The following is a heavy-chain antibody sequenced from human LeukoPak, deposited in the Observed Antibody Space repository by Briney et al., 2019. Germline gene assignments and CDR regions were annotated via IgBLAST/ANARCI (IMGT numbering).Heavy chain of an antibody. J-gene: IGHJ4*02. CDR3: ARVYSSGWTYYFDY. D-gene: IGHD6-19*01. CDR1: GYSISSGYY. CDR2: IYHSGST. V-gene: IGHV4-38-2*01. Sequence: SETLSLTCAVSGYSISSGYYWGWIRQPPGKGLEWIGSIYHSGSTYYNPSLKSRVTISVDTSKDQFSLKLSSVTAADTAVYYCARVYSSGWTYYFDYWGQGTLVTVSS.